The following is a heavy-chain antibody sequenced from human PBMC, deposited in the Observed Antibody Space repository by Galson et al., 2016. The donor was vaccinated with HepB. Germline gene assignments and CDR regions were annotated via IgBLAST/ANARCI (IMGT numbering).Heavy chain of an antibody. CDR2: ISPDGSAT. D-gene: IGHD3-10*01. V-gene: IGHV3-74*03. Sequence: SLRLSCAASGFTFTSYWMHWVRQVPGKGLVWVSAISPDGSATTHADFVQGRFTISRDNAKNTLYLQMNSQRAGDTAVYYCVKDSGKFSFDSWGQGTLVTVSS. J-gene: IGHJ4*02. CDR1: GFTFTSYW. CDR3: VKDSGKFSFDS.